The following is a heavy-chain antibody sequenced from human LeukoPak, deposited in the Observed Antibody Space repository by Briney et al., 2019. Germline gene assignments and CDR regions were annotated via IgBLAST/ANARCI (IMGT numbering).Heavy chain of an antibody. V-gene: IGHV4-30-4*01. D-gene: IGHD3-22*01. CDR2: IYYSGST. CDR1: GGSISSGDYY. CDR3: ARADSSGYPRGYYFDY. J-gene: IGHJ4*02. Sequence: PSETLSLTCTVSGGSISSGDYYLSWIRQPPGKGLEWIVYIYYSGSTYYNPSLKSRVTISVDTSKNQFSLKLSSVTAADTAVYYCARADSSGYPRGYYFDYWGQGTLVTVSS.